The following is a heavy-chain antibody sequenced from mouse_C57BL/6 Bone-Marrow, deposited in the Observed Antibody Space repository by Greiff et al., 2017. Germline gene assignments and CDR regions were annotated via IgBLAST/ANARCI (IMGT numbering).Heavy chain of an antibody. V-gene: IGHV1-42*01. CDR1: GYSFTGYY. CDR2: INPSTGGT. CDR3: ARWPDY. Sequence: VQLQQSGPELVKPGASVKISCKASGYSFTGYYMYWVKQSPEKSLEWIGEINPSTGGTNYNQKFKAKATVTVDKSSSTAYMQLKSLPSDDSAVYYCARWPDYWGQGTALTGSA. J-gene: IGHJ2*01.